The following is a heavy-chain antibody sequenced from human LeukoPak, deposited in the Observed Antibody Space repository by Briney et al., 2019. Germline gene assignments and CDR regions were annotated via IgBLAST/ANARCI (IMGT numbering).Heavy chain of an antibody. CDR2: FSGPGKT. CDR3: AKAWWSTSSGGDSFGI. CDR1: EFTFSNFW. V-gene: IGHV3-23*01. J-gene: IGHJ3*02. Sequence: GGSLRLSCAASEFTFSNFWMSWVRQAPGKGLEWVSGFSGPGKTYYADSVKGRFTISRDTSKSTLYLQINSLRAEDTAVYYCAKAWWSTSSGGDSFGIWGQGTMVTVSS. D-gene: IGHD6-6*01.